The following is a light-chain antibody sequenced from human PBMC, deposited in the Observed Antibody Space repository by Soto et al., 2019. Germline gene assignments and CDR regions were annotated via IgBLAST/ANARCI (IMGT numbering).Light chain of an antibody. J-gene: IGLJ3*02. CDR3: QVWDSSSDHSGV. V-gene: IGLV3-21*04. CDR2: YDS. Sequence: SYELTQPPSVSVAPGETATITCGGNNIGTKRVHWYQQKPGQAPVLVIYYDSDRASGIPERFSGSNSGNTATLTISRVEAGDEADYYCQVWDSSSDHSGVFGGGTKLTVL. CDR1: NIGTKR.